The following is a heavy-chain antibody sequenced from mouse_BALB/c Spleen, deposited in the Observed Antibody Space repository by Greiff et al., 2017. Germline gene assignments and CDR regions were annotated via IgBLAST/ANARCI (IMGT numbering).Heavy chain of an antibody. Sequence: EVQLVESGGGLVQPGGSLRLSCATSGFTFTDYYMSWVRQPPGKALEWLGFIRNKANGYTTEYSASVKGRFTISRDNSQSILYLQMNTLRAEDSATYYCARDRGGSSSWFAYWGQGTLVTVSA. V-gene: IGHV7-3*02. J-gene: IGHJ3*01. CDR2: IRNKANGYTT. CDR3: ARDRGGSSSWFAY. CDR1: GFTFTDYY. D-gene: IGHD1-1*01.